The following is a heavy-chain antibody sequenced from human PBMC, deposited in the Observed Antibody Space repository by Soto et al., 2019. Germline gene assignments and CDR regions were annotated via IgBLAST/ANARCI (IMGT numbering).Heavy chain of an antibody. D-gene: IGHD3-22*01. V-gene: IGHV1-2*02. Sequence: ASVKVSCKASGYTFTGYYMHWVRQAPGQGLEWMGWINPNSGGTNYAQKFQGRVTMTRDTSISTAYMELSRLRSDDTAVYYCARGLYYYDSSGYDYWGQGTLVTVSS. CDR3: ARGLYYYDSSGYDY. CDR2: INPNSGGT. CDR1: GYTFTGYY. J-gene: IGHJ4*02.